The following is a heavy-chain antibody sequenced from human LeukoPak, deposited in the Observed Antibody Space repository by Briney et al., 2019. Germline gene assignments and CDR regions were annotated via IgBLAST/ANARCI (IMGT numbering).Heavy chain of an antibody. D-gene: IGHD3-22*01. CDR2: ISRSGDTI. CDR3: ARLLKYYYDSSGSGEGWYFDL. CDR1: GFTFSYHS. J-gene: IGHJ2*01. Sequence: GSLRLSCAAYGFTFSYHSMNWVRQAPGKGLEWISYISRSGDTIYYADSVKGRFTISRDNADSSLYLQMNSLRDEDTAVYYCARLLKYYYDSSGSGEGWYFDLWGRGTLVTVSS. V-gene: IGHV3-48*02.